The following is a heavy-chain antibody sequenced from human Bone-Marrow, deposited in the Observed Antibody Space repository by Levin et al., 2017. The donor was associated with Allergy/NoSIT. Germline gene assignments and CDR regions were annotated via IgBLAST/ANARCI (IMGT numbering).Heavy chain of an antibody. V-gene: IGHV3-30*03. CDR1: GFPFSRSG. Sequence: LSLTCAASGFPFSRSGMHWVRQAPGKGLEWVAVTSYVGSDEYYADSVKGRFTISRDNSKNTLYLQMNSLRPEDTALYYCATGSFDNWGQGTLVTVSS. J-gene: IGHJ4*02. CDR3: ATGSFDN. CDR2: TSYVGSDE.